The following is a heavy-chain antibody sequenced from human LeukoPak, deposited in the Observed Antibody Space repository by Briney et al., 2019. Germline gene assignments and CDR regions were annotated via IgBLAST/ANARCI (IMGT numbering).Heavy chain of an antibody. Sequence: GGSLRPSCAASGFTFSGSAMHWVRQASGKGLEWVGRIRSKANSYATAYAASVKGRFTISRDDSKNTAYLQMNSLKTEDTAVYYCTRHVYSLFEPEWFDPWGQGTLVTVSS. CDR3: TRHVYSLFEPEWFDP. V-gene: IGHV3-73*01. J-gene: IGHJ5*02. CDR2: IRSKANSYAT. D-gene: IGHD1-14*01. CDR1: GFTFSGSA.